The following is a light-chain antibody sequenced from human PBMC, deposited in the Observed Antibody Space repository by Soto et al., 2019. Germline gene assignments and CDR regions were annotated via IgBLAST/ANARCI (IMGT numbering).Light chain of an antibody. J-gene: IGKJ3*01. CDR1: EPIDRY. Sequence: DVQMTQNTSSLSAFVGDRVTITCRASEPIDRYLSWYQQKPGKAPRVLIIAASTLQSGVPSRFSGSGSGTDFTLTISSVQPEDFATYYCQRTYNAPFTFAPGTKVDIK. CDR3: QRTYNAPFT. V-gene: IGKV1-39*01. CDR2: AAS.